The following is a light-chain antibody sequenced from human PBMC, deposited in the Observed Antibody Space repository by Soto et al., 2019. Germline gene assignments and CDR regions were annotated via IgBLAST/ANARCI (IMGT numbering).Light chain of an antibody. CDR3: QQHISWPLT. CDR2: DAS. V-gene: IGKV3-11*01. CDR1: QSVTNS. J-gene: IGKJ4*01. Sequence: EIVLTQSPSTLSLSLGERATLXXRASQSVTNSLAWYQQKPGQAPRXLVYDASNRATGIPTRFSGSGSGTDFTLTISNLEPEDFAVYYCQQHISWPLTFGGGTKVDIK.